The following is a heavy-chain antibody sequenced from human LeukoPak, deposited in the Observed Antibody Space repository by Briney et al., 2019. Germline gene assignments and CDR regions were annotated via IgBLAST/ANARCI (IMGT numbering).Heavy chain of an antibody. D-gene: IGHD3-10*01. V-gene: IGHV4-39*01. Sequence: SETLSLTCTVSGGSIIRTDYYWGWIRQPPGKGLEWIGSIYHSGSTYYNPSLESRVSVSVDTSKSQFSLRLSSVTAADTAVYYCAGEYELLDYMDVWGKGTTVTVSS. CDR3: AGEYELLDYMDV. CDR1: GGSIIRTDYY. CDR2: IYHSGST. J-gene: IGHJ6*03.